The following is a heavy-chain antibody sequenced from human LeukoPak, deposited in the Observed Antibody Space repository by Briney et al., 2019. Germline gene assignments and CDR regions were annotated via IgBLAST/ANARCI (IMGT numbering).Heavy chain of an antibody. CDR1: GGSISSYY. Sequence: SETLSLTCTVPGGSISSYYWSWIRQPPGKGLEWIGEINHSGSTNYNPSLKSRVTISVDTSKNQFSLKLSSVTAADTAVYYCARHGYYYGSGSLFDYWGQGTLVTVSS. CDR3: ARHGYYYGSGSLFDY. CDR2: INHSGST. V-gene: IGHV4-34*01. J-gene: IGHJ4*02. D-gene: IGHD3-10*01.